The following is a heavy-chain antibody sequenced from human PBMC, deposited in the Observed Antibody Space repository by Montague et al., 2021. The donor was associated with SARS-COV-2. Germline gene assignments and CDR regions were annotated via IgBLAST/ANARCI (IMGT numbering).Heavy chain of an antibody. V-gene: IGHV4-38-2*02. J-gene: IGHJ6*02. CDR3: AVNSNYYHYGMDV. CDR1: GYSISSGYY. D-gene: IGHD4-11*01. CDR2: IYHSGST. Sequence: SETLSLTCTVSGYSISSGYYWGWIRQPPGKGLEWIGSIYHSGSTYYNPSLKSRVTISVDTSKNQFSLKLSSVTAADTAVYYCAVNSNYYHYGMDVWGQGTTVTVSS.